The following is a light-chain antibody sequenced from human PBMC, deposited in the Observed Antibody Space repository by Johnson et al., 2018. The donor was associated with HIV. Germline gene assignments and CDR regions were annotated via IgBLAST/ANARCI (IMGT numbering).Light chain of an antibody. Sequence: LTQPPSVSAAPGQKVTISCSGSSSNIGNNYVSWYQQLPGTAPKLLIYDNNKRPSGIPDRFSGSKSGTSATLGITGLQTGDEADYYCGTWDSSLSAGGVFGTGTKVTVL. CDR2: DNN. CDR1: SSNIGNNY. J-gene: IGLJ1*01. V-gene: IGLV1-51*01. CDR3: GTWDSSLSAGGV.